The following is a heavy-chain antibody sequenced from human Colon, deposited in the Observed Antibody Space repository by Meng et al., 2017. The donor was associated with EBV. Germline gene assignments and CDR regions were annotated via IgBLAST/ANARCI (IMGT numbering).Heavy chain of an antibody. D-gene: IGHD6-13*01. J-gene: IGHJ4*02. CDR3: VISSNN. CDR1: GCSITRTTSG. V-gene: IGHV4-39*07. CDR2: IYYRGST. Sequence: LREPGPGLVMPSEVLALTFTSSGCSITRTTSGWGWVRQPPGKGLEWIGSIYYRGSTNYNPSLKSRISMSVDMSKNQFSLKVNSVTAADTAIYYCVISSNNWGQGTLVTVSS.